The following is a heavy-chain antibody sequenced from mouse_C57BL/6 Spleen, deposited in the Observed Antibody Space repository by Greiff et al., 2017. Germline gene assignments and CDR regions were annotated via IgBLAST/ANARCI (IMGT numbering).Heavy chain of an antibody. J-gene: IGHJ1*03. CDR2: ILPGSGST. CDR1: GYTFTGYW. CDR3: ARREGDSYWYFDV. Sequence: QVQLKQSGAELMKPGASVKLSCKATGYTFTGYWIEWVKQRPGHGLEWIGEILPGSGSTNYNEKFKGKATFTADTSSNTAYMQLSSLTTEDSAIDSGARREGDSYWYFDVWGTGTTVTVAA. V-gene: IGHV1-9*01. D-gene: IGHD2-13*01.